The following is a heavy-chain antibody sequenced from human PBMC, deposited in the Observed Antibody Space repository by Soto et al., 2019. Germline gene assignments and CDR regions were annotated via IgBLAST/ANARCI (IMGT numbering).Heavy chain of an antibody. D-gene: IGHD2-21*01. V-gene: IGHV3-23*01. CDR2: MTGSGATI. Sequence: GGSLRLSCAASGFTISTFAMTWVRQAPGKGLESVCGMTGSGATIHYADSVRGRFTISKDNSKNVLFLQMDYLRDEDTAIYYCAEDAVYNDGLWLMDSWGQGTLVTVS. CDR1: GFTISTFA. CDR3: AEDAVYNDGLWLMDS. J-gene: IGHJ4*02.